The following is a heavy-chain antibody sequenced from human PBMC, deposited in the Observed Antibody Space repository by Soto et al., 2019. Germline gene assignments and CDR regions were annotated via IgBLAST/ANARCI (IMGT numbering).Heavy chain of an antibody. V-gene: IGHV3-9*01. D-gene: IGHD2-8*01. CDR1: GFTFSSYG. CDR2: ISWNSGSI. Sequence: GGSLRLSCAASGFTFSSYGMHWVRQAPGKGLEWVSGISWNSGSIGYADSVKGRFTISRDNAKNSLYLQMNSLRAEDTALYYCAKDFGGYCTNGVCYYFDYWGQGTLVTVSS. CDR3: AKDFGGYCTNGVCYYFDY. J-gene: IGHJ4*02.